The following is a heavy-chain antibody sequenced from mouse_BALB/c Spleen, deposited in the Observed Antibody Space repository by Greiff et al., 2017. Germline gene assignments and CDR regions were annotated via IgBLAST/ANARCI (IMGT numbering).Heavy chain of an antibody. D-gene: IGHD4-1*01. V-gene: IGHV5-15*02. CDR3: ARETGNYAMDY. J-gene: IGHJ4*01. Sequence: EVMLVESGGGLVQPGGSRTLSCAASGFTFSDYGMAWVRQAPGKGPEWVAFISNLAYSIYYADTVTGRFTISRENAKNTLYLEMSSLRSEDTAMYYCARETGNYAMDYWGQGTSVTVSS. CDR2: ISNLAYSI. CDR1: GFTFSDYG.